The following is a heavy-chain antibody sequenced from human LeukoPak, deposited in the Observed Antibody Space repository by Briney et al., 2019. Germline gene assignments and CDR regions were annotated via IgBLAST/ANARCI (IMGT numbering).Heavy chain of an antibody. CDR2: ISGSGGST. Sequence: GSLRLSCAVSGFTLSSYNMNWVRQAPGKGLEWVSVISGSGGSTYYADSVKGRFTISRDNSKNTLYLQMNSLRAEDTAVYYCAKDDRWLQFCCWGQGTLVTVSA. J-gene: IGHJ4*02. V-gene: IGHV3-23*01. CDR3: AKDDRWLQFCC. D-gene: IGHD5-24*01. CDR1: GFTLSSYN.